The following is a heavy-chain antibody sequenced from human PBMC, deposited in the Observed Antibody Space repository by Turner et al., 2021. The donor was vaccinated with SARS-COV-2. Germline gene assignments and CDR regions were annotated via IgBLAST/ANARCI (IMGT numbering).Heavy chain of an antibody. CDR3: ARETRDARFDP. V-gene: IGHV3-53*01. CDR1: GFTVSSTY. Sequence: EVQLVESGGGLIQPGGSLRLAGAASGFTVSSTYMNWARQAPGKGLELFSISYSGGSTYYADSVKGRFTISRDNSKNTLFLQMNSLRADDTAFYYCARETRDARFDPWGQGTLVTVSS. CDR2: SYSGGST. J-gene: IGHJ5*02. D-gene: IGHD2-2*01.